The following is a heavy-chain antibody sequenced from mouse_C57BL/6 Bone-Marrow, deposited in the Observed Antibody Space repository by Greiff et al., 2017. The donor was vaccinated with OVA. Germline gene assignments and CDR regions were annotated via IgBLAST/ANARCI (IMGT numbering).Heavy chain of an antibody. Sequence: EVQLQQSGPELVKPGASVKISCKASGYTFTDYYMNWVKQSHGKSLEWIGDINPNNGGTSYNQKFKGKATLTVDKSSSTAYMELRSLTSEDSAVYYCARYFITTVVAKAMDYWGQGTSVTVSS. V-gene: IGHV1-26*01. CDR1: GYTFTDYY. D-gene: IGHD1-1*01. J-gene: IGHJ4*01. CDR2: INPNNGGT. CDR3: ARYFITTVVAKAMDY.